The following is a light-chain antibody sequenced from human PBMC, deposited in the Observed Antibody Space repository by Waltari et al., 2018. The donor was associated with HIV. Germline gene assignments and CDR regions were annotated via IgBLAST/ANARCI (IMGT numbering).Light chain of an antibody. V-gene: IGLV3-1*01. CDR3: QAWDSTTRV. Sequence: SYEVTQPPSLSVSPGQTASITCSGDKLGEKYACWYQQKPGQSPIRVIYPDTKRPPGIPERVSAPNSGNTATLTIAGTQAMDEADYYCQAWDSTTRVFGGGTKLTVL. CDR2: PDT. CDR1: KLGEKY. J-gene: IGLJ3*02.